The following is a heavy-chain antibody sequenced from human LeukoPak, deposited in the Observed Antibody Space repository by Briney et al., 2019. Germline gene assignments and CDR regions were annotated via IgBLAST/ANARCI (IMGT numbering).Heavy chain of an antibody. J-gene: IGHJ3*02. CDR3: AKDSGNYGSGSFDAFDI. CDR2: ISGSGGST. D-gene: IGHD3-10*01. CDR1: GFTFSSYA. V-gene: IGHV3-23*01. Sequence: GGSLRLSCAASGFTFSSYAMSWARQAPGKGLEWVSAISGSGGSTYYADSVKGRFTISRDNSKNTLYLQMNSLRAEDTAVYYCAKDSGNYGSGSFDAFDIWGQGTMVTVSS.